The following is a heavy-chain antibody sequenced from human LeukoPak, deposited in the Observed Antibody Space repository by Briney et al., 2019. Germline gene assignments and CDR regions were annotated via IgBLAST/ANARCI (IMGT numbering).Heavy chain of an antibody. Sequence: PSQTLSLICTVSGGSISSISYYWAWIRQPPGKGLEWIGNIYYSGNTYYNPSLMGRGTISVDTSKNQSSLKLSCVTAADTAVYYCARQSTAMGTFDYWGQGTLVPVSS. CDR2: IYYSGNT. CDR3: ARQSTAMGTFDY. D-gene: IGHD5-18*01. J-gene: IGHJ4*02. CDR1: GGSISSISYY. V-gene: IGHV4-39*01.